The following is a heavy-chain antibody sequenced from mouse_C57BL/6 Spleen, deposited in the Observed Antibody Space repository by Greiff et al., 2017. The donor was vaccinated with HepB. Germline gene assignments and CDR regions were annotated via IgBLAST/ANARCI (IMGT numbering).Heavy chain of an antibody. CDR3: ARWGDYDGVFAY. V-gene: IGHV1-55*01. Sequence: VQLQQPGAELVKPGASVKMSCKASGYTFTSYWITWVKQRPGQGLEWIGDIYPGSGSTNYNEKFKSKATLTVDTSSSTAYMQLSSLTSEDSAVYYCARWGDYDGVFAYWGQGTLVTVSA. J-gene: IGHJ3*01. CDR1: GYTFTSYW. D-gene: IGHD2-4*01. CDR2: IYPGSGST.